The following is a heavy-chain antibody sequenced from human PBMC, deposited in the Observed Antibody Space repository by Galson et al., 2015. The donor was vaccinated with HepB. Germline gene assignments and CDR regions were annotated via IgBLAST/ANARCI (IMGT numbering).Heavy chain of an antibody. Sequence: SVKVSCKASGGTFSSYAISWVRQAPGQGLEWMGGIIPIFGTANYAQKFQGRVTITADESTSTAYMELSSLRSEDTAVYYCARAPEIAAAGPGNNWFDPWGQGTLVTVSS. CDR3: ARAPEIAAAGPGNNWFDP. V-gene: IGHV1-69*13. CDR1: GGTFSSYA. D-gene: IGHD6-13*01. CDR2: IIPIFGTA. J-gene: IGHJ5*02.